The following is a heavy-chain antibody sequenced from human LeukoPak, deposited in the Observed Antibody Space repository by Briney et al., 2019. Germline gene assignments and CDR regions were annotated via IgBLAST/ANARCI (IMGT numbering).Heavy chain of an antibody. CDR1: GYTFTSYG. Sequence: ASVKVSCKASGYTFTSYGISWVRQAPGQGLEWMGWISGYNGNTNYAQKFQGRVTMTTDTSTSTVYMELRSLRSDDTAVYYCARDDNYGSGQPDDWGQGTLVTVSS. CDR3: ARDDNYGSGQPDD. CDR2: ISGYNGNT. J-gene: IGHJ4*02. V-gene: IGHV1-18*01. D-gene: IGHD3-10*01.